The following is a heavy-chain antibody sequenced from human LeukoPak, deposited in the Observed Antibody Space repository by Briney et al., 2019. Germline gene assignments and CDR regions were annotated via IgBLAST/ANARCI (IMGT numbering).Heavy chain of an antibody. CDR2: ISTSSSYI. V-gene: IGHV3-21*01. Sequence: GGSLRLSCAASEFTLRSYSMHWVRQAPGKGLEWVSYISTSSSYIYYADLVRGRFSISRDNAKNSLYLHTNSLKADDTAVYYCARDASGSSIGLIDFWGQGTLVTVSS. D-gene: IGHD1-26*01. J-gene: IGHJ4*02. CDR3: ARDASGSSIGLIDF. CDR1: EFTLRSYS.